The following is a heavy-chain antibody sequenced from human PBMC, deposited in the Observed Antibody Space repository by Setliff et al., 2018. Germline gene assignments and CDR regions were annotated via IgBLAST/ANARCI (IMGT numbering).Heavy chain of an antibody. D-gene: IGHD3-22*01. CDR2: INHSGST. CDR1: GGSFSGYY. V-gene: IGHV4-34*01. Sequence: PSETLSLTCAVYGGSFSGYYWNWIRQPPGKGLEWIGEINHSGSTNYNPSLKSRVTISVDTSKNQFSLNLSSVTAADTAVYYCARASDSSGYYYADAFDTWGQGTMVTVSS. CDR3: ARASDSSGYYYADAFDT. J-gene: IGHJ3*02.